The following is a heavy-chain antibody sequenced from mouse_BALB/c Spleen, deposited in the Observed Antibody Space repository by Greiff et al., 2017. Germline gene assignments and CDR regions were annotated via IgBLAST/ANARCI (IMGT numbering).Heavy chain of an antibody. J-gene: IGHJ2*01. CDR1: GFTFNTYA. D-gene: IGHD2-4*01. CDR3: VRHPYDYDEGFDY. Sequence: EVQLVESGGGLVQPKGSLKLSCAASGFTFNTYAMNWVRQAPGKGLEWVARIRSKSNNYATYFADSVKDRFTISRDDSQSMLYLQMNNLKTEDTAMYYCVRHPYDYDEGFDYWGQGTTLTVAS. CDR2: IRSKSNNYAT. V-gene: IGHV10-1*02.